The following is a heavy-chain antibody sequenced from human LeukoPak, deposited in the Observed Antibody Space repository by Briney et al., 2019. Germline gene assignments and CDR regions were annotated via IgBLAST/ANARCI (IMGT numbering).Heavy chain of an antibody. V-gene: IGHV3-53*01. CDR2: IYSGGST. CDR3: ARLGASRRYFDY. Sequence: GGSLRLFCAASGFTVSSNYMSWVRQAPGKGLEWVSVIYSGGSTYYADSVKGRFTISRDNSKNTLYLQMNSLRAEDTAVYYCARLGASRRYFDYWGQGTLVTVSS. CDR1: GFTVSSNY. D-gene: IGHD1-26*01. J-gene: IGHJ4*02.